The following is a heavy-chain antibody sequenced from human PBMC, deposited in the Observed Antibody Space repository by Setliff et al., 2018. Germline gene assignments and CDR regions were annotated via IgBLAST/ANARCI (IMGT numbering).Heavy chain of an antibody. J-gene: IGHJ4*02. V-gene: IGHV1-18*01. D-gene: IGHD2-8*01. CDR3: LRLVRYCTTIACHRTLGEEV. CDR1: GYNFAESI. CDR2: ISAYNGHT. Sequence: ASVKVSCRASGYNFAESIVSWVRQAPGQGLEWMGWISAYNGHTYSAQKFQARVTLTTDTSTNMAYMELRGLRSDDTAIYYCLRLVRYCTTIACHRTLGEEVWGQGTLVTVSS.